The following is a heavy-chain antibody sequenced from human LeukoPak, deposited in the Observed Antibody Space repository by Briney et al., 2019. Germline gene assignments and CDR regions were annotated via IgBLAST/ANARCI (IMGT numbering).Heavy chain of an antibody. CDR3: AKSATVTFGGVIVPSDY. CDR1: GFTFNNYA. D-gene: IGHD3-16*02. J-gene: IGHJ4*02. Sequence: GGSLRLYCTTSGFTFNNYAMSWVRQVPGKGLEWVSGISGSGGSTFYADSVEGRFTISRYNFKNTLYLQMSSLRVGDTAVYYCAKSATVTFGGVIVPSDYWGRGTLVTVSS. CDR2: ISGSGGST. V-gene: IGHV3-23*01.